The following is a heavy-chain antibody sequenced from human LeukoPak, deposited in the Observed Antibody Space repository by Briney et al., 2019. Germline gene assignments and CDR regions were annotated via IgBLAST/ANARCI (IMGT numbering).Heavy chain of an antibody. Sequence: SETLSLTCTVSDGSITNFDWSWVPDTPGERLWIIGHVHYIGTANYNSSLRSRVTISIDTSKKHFFLKLKSVTAADTAVYYCARGYGDFRVEGRYFHSWGQGTLVTVSS. D-gene: IGHD4-17*01. V-gene: IGHV4-59*01. J-gene: IGHJ4*02. CDR1: DGSITNFD. CDR3: ARGYGDFRVEGRYFHS. CDR2: VHYIGTA.